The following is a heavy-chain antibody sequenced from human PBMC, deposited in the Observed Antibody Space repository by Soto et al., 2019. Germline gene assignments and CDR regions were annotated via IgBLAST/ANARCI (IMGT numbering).Heavy chain of an antibody. Sequence: EVQLVESGGGLVQPGGSLRLSCAASGFSLRDYWIHWVRQAPGKGLVWLSRIKGDGSETDYADSVRGRFTISRDNAKNTVYLQLNSLRVEDTAVYYCARDYHGSGNPWGQGTPVTVSS. J-gene: IGHJ5*02. CDR2: IKGDGSET. CDR3: ARDYHGSGNP. CDR1: GFSLRDYW. D-gene: IGHD3-10*01. V-gene: IGHV3-74*01.